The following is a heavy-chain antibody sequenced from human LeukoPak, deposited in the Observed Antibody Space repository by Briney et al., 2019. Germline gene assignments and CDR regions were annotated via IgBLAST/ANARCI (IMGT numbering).Heavy chain of an antibody. Sequence: PGRSLRLSCAASGFTFSSYAIRWVRQAPGKGLEWVALIWYDGSNKYYADSVKGRFTISRDNSKKTLYLHLNSLRAEDTGVYYCARVSQDSSGYSPDYWGQGTLVTVSS. D-gene: IGHD3-22*01. CDR2: IWYDGSNK. V-gene: IGHV3-33*08. CDR3: ARVSQDSSGYSPDY. CDR1: GFTFSSYA. J-gene: IGHJ4*02.